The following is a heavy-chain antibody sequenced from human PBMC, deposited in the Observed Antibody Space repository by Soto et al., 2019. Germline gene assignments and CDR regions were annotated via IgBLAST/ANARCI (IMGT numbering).Heavy chain of an antibody. CDR1: GYTFTSSA. V-gene: IGHV1-3*01. CDR2: INAGNGNI. Sequence: QVQLAQSGAEVKKPGASVKVSCKASGYTFTSSAIHWVRQAPGQGLEWMGWINAGNGNIKHSQKFQHRVSITRDISASTASMEPSSLRFEDTAVYYCARDGAVAGGSNFDYWGQGTLVTVSP. CDR3: ARDGAVAGGSNFDY. J-gene: IGHJ4*02. D-gene: IGHD6-19*01.